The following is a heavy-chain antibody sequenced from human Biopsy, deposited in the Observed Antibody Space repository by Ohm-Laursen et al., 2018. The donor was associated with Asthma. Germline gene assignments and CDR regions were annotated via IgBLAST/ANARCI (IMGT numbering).Heavy chain of an antibody. CDR1: GYTFNSAG. V-gene: IGHV1-18*01. J-gene: IGHJ6*02. D-gene: IGHD3-10*01. CDR2: ISVYNGNT. Sequence: EASVKVSCKTSGYTFNSAGITWVRQAPGQGLEWMGWISVYNGNTKVAQKLQDRVTMITDTSTSTAYMELRSLRCDDTAVYLCARAVDYSHYYGIDVWGQGTTATVS. CDR3: ARAVDYSHYYGIDV.